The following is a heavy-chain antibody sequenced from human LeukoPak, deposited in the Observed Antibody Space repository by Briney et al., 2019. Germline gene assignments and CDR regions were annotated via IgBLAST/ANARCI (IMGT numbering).Heavy chain of an antibody. J-gene: IGHJ3*02. Sequence: GGSLRLSCAASGFTFSDYYMSWIRQAPGKGLEWVSYISSSGSTIYYADSVKGRFTISRDNAKNSLYLQMNSLRAEDTAVYYCARDTRDGYNLEAFDIWGQGTMVTVSS. V-gene: IGHV3-11*04. CDR1: GFTFSDYY. CDR3: ARDTRDGYNLEAFDI. D-gene: IGHD5-24*01. CDR2: ISSSGSTI.